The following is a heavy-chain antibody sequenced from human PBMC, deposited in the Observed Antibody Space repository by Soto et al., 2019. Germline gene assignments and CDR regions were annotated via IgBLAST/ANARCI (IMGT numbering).Heavy chain of an antibody. D-gene: IGHD2-2*02. CDR2: IRAYNGNT. J-gene: IGHJ6*02. CDR1: GYTFTSYG. Sequence: QVQLVQSGAEVKKPGASVKVSCKASGYTFTSYGISWVRQAPGQGLEWMGWIRAYNGNTNDAQKLQGRITVTTDTSTSTAYMELRSLRSDDTAVYYCARAGEVGYCISTSCYNGMDVWGQGTTVTVSS. V-gene: IGHV1-18*01. CDR3: ARAGEVGYCISTSCYNGMDV.